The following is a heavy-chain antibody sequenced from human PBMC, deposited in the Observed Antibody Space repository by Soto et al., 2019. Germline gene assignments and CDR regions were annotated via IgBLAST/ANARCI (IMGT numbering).Heavy chain of an antibody. D-gene: IGHD2-21*02. J-gene: IGHJ4*02. Sequence: QVQLMQSGAEVKKPGASVTVSCKASGDTFTDYYIHWVRQAPGQGLEWMGTVNPSGGHTTYAQHFLGRVTMTRDTSTSTLYMELTSLTSGDTAVYYCARGGHVVVVTAAVDYWGQGTLVTVSS. V-gene: IGHV1-46*01. CDR1: GDTFTDYY. CDR3: ARGGHVVVVTAAVDY. CDR2: VNPSGGHT.